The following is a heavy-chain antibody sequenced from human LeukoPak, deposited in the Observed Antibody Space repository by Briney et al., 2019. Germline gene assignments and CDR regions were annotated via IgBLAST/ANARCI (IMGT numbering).Heavy chain of an antibody. D-gene: IGHD3-10*01. V-gene: IGHV3-30*03. CDR1: GFTFSSYG. CDR2: ISYDGSNK. CDR3: ARGFGELFLDY. Sequence: PGGSLRLSCAASGFTFSSYGMHWVRQAPGKGLEWVAVISYDGSNKYYADSVKGRFTISRDNSKNTLYLQMNSLRAEDAAVYYCARGFGELFLDYWGQGTLVTVSS. J-gene: IGHJ4*02.